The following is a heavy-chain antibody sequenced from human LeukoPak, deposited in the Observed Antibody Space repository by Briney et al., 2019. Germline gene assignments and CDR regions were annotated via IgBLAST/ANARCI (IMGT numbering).Heavy chain of an antibody. J-gene: IGHJ5*01. D-gene: IGHD3-22*01. V-gene: IGHV4-39*07. CDR1: GVSISSSSDY. CDR2: VFSSGNS. CDR3: ARDGGISMIEVDIITGLGFDP. Sequence: PSETLSLTCTVTGVSISSSSDYWGWIRQAPGKGLEWIGSVFSSGNSYYNPSLKNRVTTSVDLSTNQFSLKMSSVTAADTAMYYCARDGGISMIEVDIITGLGFDPWGQGTLVTVSS.